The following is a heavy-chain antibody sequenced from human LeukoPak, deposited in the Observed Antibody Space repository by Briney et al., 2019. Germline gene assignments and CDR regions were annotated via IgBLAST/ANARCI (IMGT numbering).Heavy chain of an antibody. CDR1: RFSFDDFS. D-gene: IGHD4-17*01. CDR2: MSYGGTNK. CDR3: ARGADYGDFLDYFDY. J-gene: IGHJ4*02. V-gene: IGHV3-30-3*01. Sequence: GKSLRLSCVVSRFSFDDFSMHWVRQTPGKGLEWVALMSYGGTNKYYADSVRGRFTVSTDTSKNILYLQMNSLRAEDTAVYYCARGADYGDFLDYFDYWGQGTLVTVSS.